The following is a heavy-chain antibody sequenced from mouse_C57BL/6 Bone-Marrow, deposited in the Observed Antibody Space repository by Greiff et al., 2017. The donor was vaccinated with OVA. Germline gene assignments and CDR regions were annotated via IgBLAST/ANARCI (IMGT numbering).Heavy chain of an antibody. CDR2: ISSGGSYT. V-gene: IGHV5-6*01. CDR3: ARPLRIAY. CDR1: GFTFSSYG. Sequence: EVQRVESGGDLVKPGGSLKLSCAASGFTFSSYGMSWVRQTPDKRLEWVATISSGGSYTYYPDSVKGRFTISRDNAKNTLYLQMSSLKSEDTAMYYCARPLRIAYWGQGTLVTVSA. J-gene: IGHJ3*01.